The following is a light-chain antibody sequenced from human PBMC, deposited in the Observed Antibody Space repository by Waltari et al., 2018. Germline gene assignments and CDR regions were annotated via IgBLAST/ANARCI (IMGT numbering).Light chain of an antibody. CDR1: SSDVGGDDS. CDR3: SSQSGNNVVI. CDR2: AVS. V-gene: IGLV2-14*03. Sequence: QSALTQPASVSGSPGQSITISCTGSSSDVGGDDSVSWYQDHPGQAPKVIIYAVSTPPSGVSDRFAGSKSGNTASLTISGLQAEDEANYYGSSQSGNNVVIFGGGTKLTVL. J-gene: IGLJ2*01.